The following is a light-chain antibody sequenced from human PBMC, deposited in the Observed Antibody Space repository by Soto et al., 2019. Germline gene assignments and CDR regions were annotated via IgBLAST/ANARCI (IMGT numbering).Light chain of an antibody. CDR1: QNINNY. CDR2: DAS. Sequence: DIQMTQSPSSLSASVGDRVTITCQASQNINNYLNWYQQKPGRAPKLLIYDASNLEAGVPSRFSGSGSGTEFTLTISSLQPDDFATYYCQHYNSYPYTFGQGTKVDI. J-gene: IGKJ2*01. CDR3: QHYNSYPYT. V-gene: IGKV1-33*01.